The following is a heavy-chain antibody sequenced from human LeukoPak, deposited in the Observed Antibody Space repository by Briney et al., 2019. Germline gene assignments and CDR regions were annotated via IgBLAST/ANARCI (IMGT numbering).Heavy chain of an antibody. D-gene: IGHD3-10*01. V-gene: IGHV4-34*01. CDR2: INHSGRT. J-gene: IGHJ4*02. CDR1: GGSFSGYY. Sequence: PSETLSLTCAVSGGSFSGYYWSWIRHPPGKGLEWIGEINHSGRTNYNPSLKSRVTISVDTSKNQFSLKLSSVTAADTAVYYCARGGDMVRGVIPLDYWGQGTLVTVSS. CDR3: ARGGDMVRGVIPLDY.